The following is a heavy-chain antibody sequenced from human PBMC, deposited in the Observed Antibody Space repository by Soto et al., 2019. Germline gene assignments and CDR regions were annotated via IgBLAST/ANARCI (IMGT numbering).Heavy chain of an antibody. V-gene: IGHV3-33*01. Sequence: GGSLRLSCAASGFTFSSYGMHWVRQAPGKGLEWVAVIWYDGSNKYYADSVKGRFTISRDNSKNTLYLQMNSLRAEDTAVYYCARDQVSGDPGRVRSYYGMAVWGQGTTVTVSS. J-gene: IGHJ6*02. CDR2: IWYDGSNK. D-gene: IGHD2-21*02. CDR1: GFTFSSYG. CDR3: ARDQVSGDPGRVRSYYGMAV.